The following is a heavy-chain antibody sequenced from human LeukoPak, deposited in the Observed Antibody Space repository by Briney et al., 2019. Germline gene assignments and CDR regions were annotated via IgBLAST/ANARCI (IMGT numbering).Heavy chain of an antibody. D-gene: IGHD3-9*01. CDR2: INPNSGGT. V-gene: IGHV1-2*02. CDR3: ARGFRGILTGYYMGY. J-gene: IGHJ4*02. Sequence: ASVKVSCKASGYTFTGYYMHWVRQAPGQGLEWMGWINPNSGGTNYAQKFQGRVTMTRDTSISTAYMELSRLRSDDTAVYYCARGFRGILTGYYMGYWGQGTLVTVSS. CDR1: GYTFTGYY.